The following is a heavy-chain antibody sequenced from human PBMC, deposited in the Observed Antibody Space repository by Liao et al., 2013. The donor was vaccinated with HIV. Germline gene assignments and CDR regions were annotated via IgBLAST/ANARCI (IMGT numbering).Heavy chain of an antibody. D-gene: IGHD4-17*01. V-gene: IGHV4-59*01. CDR3: GRESRAPFYGDYVYFDY. J-gene: IGHJ4*02. CDR1: GGSISSDY. Sequence: QVQLQESGPGLVKPSETLSLTCTVSGGSISSDYWGWIRQPPGKGLEWIGHIAHSGFTNNNPSLKSRATISIDLSNNEFSLDLSSVTAADTAVYYCGRESRAPFYGDYVYFDYWGQGTLVTVSS. CDR2: IAHSGFT.